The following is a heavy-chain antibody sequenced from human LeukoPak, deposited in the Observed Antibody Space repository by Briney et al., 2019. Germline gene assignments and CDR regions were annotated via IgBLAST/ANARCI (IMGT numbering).Heavy chain of an antibody. CDR2: TYYRSKWYD. D-gene: IGHD6-19*01. CDR1: GDSVSSKNGA. CDR3: ARDLGTSGWYTFDF. Sequence: SQTLSLTCAISGDSVSSKNGAWNWIRQSPSRGLEWLGRTYYRSKWYDEYAASVKGRVTISPDTSKNQFSLHVCSVTPEDTAVYYCARDLGTSGWYTFDFWGQGTLVTVSS. J-gene: IGHJ5*01. V-gene: IGHV6-1*01.